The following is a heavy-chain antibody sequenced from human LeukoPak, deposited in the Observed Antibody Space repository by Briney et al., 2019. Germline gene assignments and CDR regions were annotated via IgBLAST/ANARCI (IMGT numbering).Heavy chain of an antibody. CDR2: ISSSSSYI. V-gene: IGHV3-21*04. CDR1: GFTFSSYS. D-gene: IGHD2-2*03. CDR3: ASGYCSSTSCYDFDY. Sequence: GGSLRLSCAASGFTFSSYSMNWVRRAPGKGLKWVSSISSSSSYIYYADSVKGRFTISRDNAKNSLYLQMNSLRAEDTAVYYCASGYCSSTSCYDFDYWGQGTLVTVSS. J-gene: IGHJ4*02.